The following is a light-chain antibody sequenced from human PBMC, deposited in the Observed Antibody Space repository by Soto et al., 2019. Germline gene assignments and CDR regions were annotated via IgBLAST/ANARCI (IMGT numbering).Light chain of an antibody. CDR2: DNN. J-gene: IGLJ3*02. Sequence: QSVLTQPPSVSAAPGQRVTISCSGSISNIGNNYVSWYQQQLPETSPKLVIVDNNQRPSGIPDRFSGSKSGTSGTLVITGLQTGDEADYYCVTCDSNLSAVVFGGGTKLTVL. CDR1: ISNIGNNY. CDR3: VTCDSNLSAVV. V-gene: IGLV1-51*01.